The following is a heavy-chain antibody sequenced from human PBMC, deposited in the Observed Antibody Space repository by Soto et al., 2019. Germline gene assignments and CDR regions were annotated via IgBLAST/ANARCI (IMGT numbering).Heavy chain of an antibody. CDR1: GFTFNSYA. V-gene: IGHV3-23*01. J-gene: IGHJ3*02. CDR2: ISGSGGST. CDR3: AKDTGRWPKQEAFDI. Sequence: AGGSLRLSCAASGFTFNSYAMSWGRPAPGKGLEWVSAISGSGGSTYYADSVKGRFTISRDNSKNTLYLQMNSLRAEDTAVYYCAKDTGRWPKQEAFDIWGPGTMVTVSS. D-gene: IGHD1-26*01.